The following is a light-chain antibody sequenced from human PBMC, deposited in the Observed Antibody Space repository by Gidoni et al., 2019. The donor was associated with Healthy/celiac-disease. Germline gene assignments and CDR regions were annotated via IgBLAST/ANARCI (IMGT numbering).Light chain of an antibody. CDR3: QQYGSSPWT. CDR1: QSVSSSY. CDR2: GAS. V-gene: IGKV3-20*01. J-gene: IGKJ1*01. Sequence: EIVLTQSPGTLSLSPGERATLSCRASQSVSSSYFAWYQQKPGQAPRLLIYGASSRATGIPDRFSGSGSGTDFTLTISRLEPEDFAVYYCQQYGSSPWTFXXXTKVEIK.